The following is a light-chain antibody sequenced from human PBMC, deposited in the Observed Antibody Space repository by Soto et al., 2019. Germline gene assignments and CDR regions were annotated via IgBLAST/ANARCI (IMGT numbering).Light chain of an antibody. Sequence: QPALTQPASVSGSPGQSIAISCTGTSSDVGGFNYVSWCQQHPGKAPKFMIYDVSSRPSGVSDRFSGSKSGNTASLTISGLQAEDEADYYCASYTTSSTYVFGTGT. V-gene: IGLV2-14*03. CDR2: DVS. CDR1: SSDVGGFNY. J-gene: IGLJ1*01. CDR3: ASYTTSSTYV.